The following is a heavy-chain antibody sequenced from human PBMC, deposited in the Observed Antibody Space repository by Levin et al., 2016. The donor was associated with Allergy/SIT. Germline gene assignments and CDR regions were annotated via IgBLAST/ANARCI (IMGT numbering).Heavy chain of an antibody. CDR2: IYYSGST. V-gene: IGHV4-39*01. D-gene: IGHD2-2*01. CDR1: GGSISSSSYY. J-gene: IGHJ4*02. CDR3: ASLYCSSTSCYVWYNWNGPTTYFDY. Sequence: SETLSLTCTVSGGSISSSSYYWGWIRQPPGKGLEWIGSIYYSGSTYYNPSLKSRVTISVDTSKNQFSLKLSSVTAADTAVYYCASLYCSSTSCYVWYNWNGPTTYFDYWGQGTLVTVSS.